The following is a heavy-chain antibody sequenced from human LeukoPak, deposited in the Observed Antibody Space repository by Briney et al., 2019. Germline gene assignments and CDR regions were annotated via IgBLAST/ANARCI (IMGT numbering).Heavy chain of an antibody. CDR3: ARARLIVVVPAAIDIDAFDI. D-gene: IGHD2-2*01. Sequence: SETLSLTCAVYGGSFSGYYWSWIRQPPGKGLEWIGEINHSGSTNYNPSLKSRVTISVDTSKNQFSLKLSSVTAADTAVYYCARARLIVVVPAAIDIDAFDIWGQGTMVTVSS. J-gene: IGHJ3*02. CDR2: INHSGST. V-gene: IGHV4-34*01. CDR1: GGSFSGYY.